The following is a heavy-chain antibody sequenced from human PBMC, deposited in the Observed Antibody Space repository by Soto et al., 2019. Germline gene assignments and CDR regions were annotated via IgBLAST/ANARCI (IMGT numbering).Heavy chain of an antibody. Sequence: QVQLVQSGAEVKKPGSSVKVSCKTSGGTFSNDIITWVRQAPGQGLEWMGRTIPLLVTATYAQKFQGRVTITADKSTGTAYMELHSLRSEDTALYYCARDSPIGSTFSGYDAIDYWGQGTLVTVSS. CDR1: GGTFSNDI. CDR3: ARDSPIGSTFSGYDAIDY. CDR2: TIPLLVTA. V-gene: IGHV1-69*08. J-gene: IGHJ4*02. D-gene: IGHD5-12*01.